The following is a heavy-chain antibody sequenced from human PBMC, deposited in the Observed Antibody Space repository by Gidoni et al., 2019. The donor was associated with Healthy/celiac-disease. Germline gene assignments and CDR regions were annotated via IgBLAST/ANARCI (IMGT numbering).Heavy chain of an antibody. CDR1: GFTFSSYW. V-gene: IGHV3-7*03. D-gene: IGHD6-19*01. J-gene: IGHJ4*02. CDR3: AREGRGWL. CDR2: IKQDGSEK. Sequence: EVQLVESGGGLVQPGGSLRLSCAASGFTFSSYWMSWVRQAPGKGLEWVANIKQDGSEKYYVDSVKGRFTISSDNAKNSLSLQMNGLRAEGTAVYYCAREGRGWLWGQGTLVTVSS.